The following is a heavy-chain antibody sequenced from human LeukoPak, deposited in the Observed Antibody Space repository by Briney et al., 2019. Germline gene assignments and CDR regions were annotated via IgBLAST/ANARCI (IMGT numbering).Heavy chain of an antibody. CDR1: GASISSGSYY. Sequence: PSETLSLTCSVSGASISSGSYYWAWIRQPPGKGPEWIGRMYSSGSTDYNPSLTSRVPISGDMSKNQFSLKVSSVTAADTAVYYCARARGGYDATFEYWGQGSLVTVSS. V-gene: IGHV4-61*02. CDR3: ARARGGYDATFEY. D-gene: IGHD5-12*01. J-gene: IGHJ4*02. CDR2: MYSSGST.